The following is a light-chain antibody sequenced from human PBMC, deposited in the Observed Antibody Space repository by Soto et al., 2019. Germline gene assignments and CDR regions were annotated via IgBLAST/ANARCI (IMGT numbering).Light chain of an antibody. J-gene: IGLJ1*01. CDR3: SSYTSNSTPFV. CDR2: EVS. V-gene: IGLV2-14*01. CDR1: SSDVGNYIF. Sequence: QSALTQPASVSGSPGQSITISCTGTSSDVGNYIFVSWYQQHPRKAPKLIIYEVSSRPAGVSHRFSGSKSGNTASLTISGLQAEDEADYYCSSYTSNSTPFVFGTGTKVTVL.